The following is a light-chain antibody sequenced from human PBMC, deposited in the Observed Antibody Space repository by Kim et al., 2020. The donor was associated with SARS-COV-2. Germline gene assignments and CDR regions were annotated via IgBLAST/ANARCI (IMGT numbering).Light chain of an antibody. Sequence: QGEGATRACRASQSVTNNLAWYQQKPGQAPRLLIYGASTRATGIPARFSGSGSGTEFTLTISSLQSADFAVYYCQQYSNWPGTFGQGTKVDIK. J-gene: IGKJ1*01. V-gene: IGKV3D-15*01. CDR2: GAS. CDR1: QSVTNN. CDR3: QQYSNWPGT.